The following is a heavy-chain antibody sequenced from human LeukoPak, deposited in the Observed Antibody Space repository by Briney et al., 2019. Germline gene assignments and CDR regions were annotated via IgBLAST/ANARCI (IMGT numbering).Heavy chain of an antibody. J-gene: IGHJ6*02. CDR2: MNPNSGNT. Sequence: RASVKVSCKASGYTFTSYDINWVRQATGQGLEWMGWMNPNSGNTGYAQKFQGRVTMTRNTSISTAYMELSSPRSEDTAVYYCARGPSSFFFLQYYYYYYGMDVWGQGTTVTVSS. CDR1: GYTFTSYD. CDR3: ARGPSSFFFLQYYYYYYGMDV. V-gene: IGHV1-8*01. D-gene: IGHD2/OR15-2a*01.